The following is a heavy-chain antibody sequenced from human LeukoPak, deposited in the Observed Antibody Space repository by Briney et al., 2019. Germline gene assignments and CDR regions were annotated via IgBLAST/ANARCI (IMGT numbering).Heavy chain of an antibody. V-gene: IGHV3-9*03. D-gene: IGHD3-10*01. Sequence: GGSLRLSCAASGFTFDDYAMHWVRQAPGKGLEWVSGISWNSGSIGYADSVKGRFTISRDNAKNSLYLQMDSLRAEDMALYYWTKNGSGSYYSHYFDYWGQGTLVTVSS. CDR3: TKNGSGSYYSHYFDY. J-gene: IGHJ4*02. CDR2: ISWNSGSI. CDR1: GFTFDDYA.